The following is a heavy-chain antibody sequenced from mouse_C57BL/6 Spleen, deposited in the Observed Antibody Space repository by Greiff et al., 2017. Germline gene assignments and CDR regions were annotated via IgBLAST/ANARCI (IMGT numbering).Heavy chain of an antibody. V-gene: IGHV1-64*01. CDR2: IHPNSGST. D-gene: IGHD2-2*01. CDR1: GYTFTSYW. J-gene: IGHJ3*01. CDR3: ARSGIGVTPRFAY. Sequence: QVQLQQPGAELVKPGASVKLSCKASGYTFTSYWMHWVKQRPGQGLEWIGMIHPNSGSTNYNEKFKSKATLTVDNSSSTADMQLSSLTSEDSAVYYCARSGIGVTPRFAYWGQGTLVTVSA.